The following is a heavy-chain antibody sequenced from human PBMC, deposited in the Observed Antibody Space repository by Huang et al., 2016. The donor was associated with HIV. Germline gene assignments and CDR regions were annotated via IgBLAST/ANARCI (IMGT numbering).Heavy chain of an antibody. V-gene: IGHV4-39*01. CDR1: GSSISSSYY. CDR3: ARPLTGTTALGY. CDR2: IYYSGNI. Sequence: LQLQESGPGLVKPSETLSLTCTVSGSSISSSYYWGWIRQPPGKGLEWIGNIYYSGNISYNPSLKSRVTISVDTSKNQISLKVDSVTAADTAVYYCARPLTGTTALGYWGQGTLVTVSS. D-gene: IGHD1-20*01. J-gene: IGHJ4*02.